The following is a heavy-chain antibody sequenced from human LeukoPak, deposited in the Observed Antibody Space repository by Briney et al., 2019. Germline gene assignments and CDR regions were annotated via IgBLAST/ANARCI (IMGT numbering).Heavy chain of an antibody. CDR1: GYTFTVYY. Sequence: VSVNVSCKASGYTFTVYYLHWVRQAPGQGLDWMGWINPNSGGTTYAQNFKGRVTMTWDTSISTAYMELSRLRSDDTAVYYCAREWELLRKYLYHWGQGTLLTVSS. CDR3: AREWELLRKYLYH. D-gene: IGHD1-26*01. V-gene: IGHV1-2*02. CDR2: INPNSGGT. J-gene: IGHJ1*01.